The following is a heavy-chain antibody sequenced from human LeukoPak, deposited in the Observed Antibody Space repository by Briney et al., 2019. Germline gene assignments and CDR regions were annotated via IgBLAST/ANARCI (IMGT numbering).Heavy chain of an antibody. CDR3: TRSLFNWNSHFYYIDV. V-gene: IGHV3-20*04. CDR1: GFTFGDYA. J-gene: IGHJ6*03. CDR2: INWNGDST. Sequence: TGGSLRLSCTASGFTFGDYAMSWVRQAPGKGLEWVSGINWNGDSTGYADSVKGRFTISRDNAKNSLYLQMNSLRAEDTALYYCTRSLFNWNSHFYYIDVWGKGTTVTVSS. D-gene: IGHD1-7*01.